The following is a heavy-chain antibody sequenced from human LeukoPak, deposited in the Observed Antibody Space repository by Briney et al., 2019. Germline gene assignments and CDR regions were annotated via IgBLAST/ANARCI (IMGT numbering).Heavy chain of an antibody. CDR1: GGSFSGYY. D-gene: IGHD3-22*01. CDR2: INHSGST. J-gene: IGHJ4*02. CDR3: ARGRRYYDSSGLLPFGY. V-gene: IGHV4-34*01. Sequence: SETLSLTCAVYGGSFSGYYWSWIRQPPGKGLEWLGEINHSGSTNYNPSLKSRVTISVDTSKNQFSLKLSSVTAADTAVYYCARGRRYYDSSGLLPFGYWGQGTLVTVSS.